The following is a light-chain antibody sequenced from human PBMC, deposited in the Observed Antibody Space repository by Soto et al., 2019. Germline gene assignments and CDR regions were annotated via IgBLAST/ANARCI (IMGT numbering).Light chain of an antibody. V-gene: IGLV2-14*01. Sequence: QSALTQPASVSGSPGQSITISCTGTSSDVGGYNYVSWYQQHPGKAPKLMIYEVNNRPSGVSNRFSGSKSGNTASLTISGLQAEDEADYYCSSYTSSSTLPFGTGTKVTVL. J-gene: IGLJ1*01. CDR3: SSYTSSSTLP. CDR1: SSDVGGYNY. CDR2: EVN.